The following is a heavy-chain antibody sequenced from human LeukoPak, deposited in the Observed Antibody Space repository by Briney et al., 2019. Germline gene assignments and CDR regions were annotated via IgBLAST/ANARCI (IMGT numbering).Heavy chain of an antibody. Sequence: ASVKVSCKASGYTFTSYYMHWVRQAPGQGLEWMGIINPSGGSTSYAQKFQGRVTMTRDTSTSTVYMELSSLRSEDTAVYYCARDLGPYCGSTSCYTSQSPDVWGKGTTVTVSS. CDR3: ARDLGPYCGSTSCYTSQSPDV. J-gene: IGHJ6*04. V-gene: IGHV1-46*01. CDR2: INPSGGST. CDR1: GYTFTSYY. D-gene: IGHD2-2*02.